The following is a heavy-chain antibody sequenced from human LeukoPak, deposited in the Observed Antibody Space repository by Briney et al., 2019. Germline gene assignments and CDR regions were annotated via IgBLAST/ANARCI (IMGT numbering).Heavy chain of an antibody. CDR2: VHTSGSS. Sequence: SETLSLTCSVSGGALSSKSCYWNWIRQPAGKGLEWIGRVHTSGSSNYNLSLKGRVNISLDTSKRHFSLELTSVTAADTAVYYCARDRNYWYFDLWGRGTLVSVSS. CDR3: ARDRNYWYFDL. J-gene: IGHJ2*01. V-gene: IGHV4-61*02. CDR1: GGALSSKSCY.